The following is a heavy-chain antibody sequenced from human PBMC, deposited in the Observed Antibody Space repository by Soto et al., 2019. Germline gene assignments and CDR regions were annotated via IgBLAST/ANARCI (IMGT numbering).Heavy chain of an antibody. CDR1: GFTVSSNY. D-gene: IGHD5-18*01. Sequence: PGGSLRLSCAASGFTVSSNYMSWVRQAPGKGLEWVSVIYSGGSTYYADSVKGRFTISRDNSKNTLYLQMNSLRAEDTAVYYCASIDTAMANYYYRMDVWRKGSTVTVSS. CDR2: IYSGGST. V-gene: IGHV3-53*01. J-gene: IGHJ6*04. CDR3: ASIDTAMANYYYRMDV.